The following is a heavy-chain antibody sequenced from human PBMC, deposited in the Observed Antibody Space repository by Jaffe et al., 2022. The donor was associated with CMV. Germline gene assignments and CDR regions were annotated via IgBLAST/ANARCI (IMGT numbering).Heavy chain of an antibody. J-gene: IGHJ4*02. V-gene: IGHV3-7*01. CDR2: INQDGSER. CDR3: ARGTY. Sequence: EVQLVESGGGLVQPGGSLRLSCAGSGFTFNSYWMTWVRQAPGKGLEWVANINQDGSERYYVDSVKGRFTISRDNAKSSVYLQMNSLRVEDTAVYFCARGTYWGQGTLVTVSS. CDR1: GFTFNSYW.